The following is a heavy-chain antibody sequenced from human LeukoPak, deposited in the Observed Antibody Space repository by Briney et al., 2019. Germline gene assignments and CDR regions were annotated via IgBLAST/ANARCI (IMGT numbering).Heavy chain of an antibody. CDR2: IRSKAYGGTT. CDR1: GFTFGDYA. V-gene: IGHV3-49*04. D-gene: IGHD5-24*01. Sequence: GGSLRLSCTVSGFTFGDYAMSWVRQAPGKGLEWVGFIRSKAYGGTTEYAASVKGRFTISRDDSKSIAYLQMNSLKTEDTAVYYCTRTIEGAFDIWGQGTMVTVSS. CDR3: TRTIEGAFDI. J-gene: IGHJ3*02.